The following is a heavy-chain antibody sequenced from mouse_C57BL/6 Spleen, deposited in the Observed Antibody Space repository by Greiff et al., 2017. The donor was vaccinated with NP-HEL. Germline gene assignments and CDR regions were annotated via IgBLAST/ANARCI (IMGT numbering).Heavy chain of an antibody. J-gene: IGHJ2*01. CDR3: AREGTGTGY. CDR1: GYTFTSYT. D-gene: IGHD4-1*01. CDR2: INPSSGYT. Sequence: QVHVKQSGAELARPGASVKMSCKASGYTFTSYTMHWVKQRPGQGLEWIGYINPSSGYTKYNQKFKDKATLTADKSSSTAYMQLSSLTSEDSAVYYCAREGTGTGYWGQGTTLTVSS. V-gene: IGHV1-4*01.